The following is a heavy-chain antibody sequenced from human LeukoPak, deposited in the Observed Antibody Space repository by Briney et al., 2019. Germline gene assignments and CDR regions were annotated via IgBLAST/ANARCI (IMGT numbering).Heavy chain of an antibody. J-gene: IGHJ4*02. CDR2: IYSGGST. D-gene: IGHD1-14*01. Sequence: PGGSLRLSCAASGFTVSSNYMSWVRQAPGKVLEWVSVIYSGGSTYYADSVKGRFTISRDNSKNTLHLQMNSLRAEDTAVYYCARDAGGNFDYWGQGTLVTVSS. CDR3: ARDAGGNFDY. CDR1: GFTVSSNY. V-gene: IGHV3-53*01.